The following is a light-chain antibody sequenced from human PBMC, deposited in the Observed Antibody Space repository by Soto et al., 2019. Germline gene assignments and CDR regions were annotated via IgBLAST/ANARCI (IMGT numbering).Light chain of an antibody. CDR2: AAS. J-gene: IGKJ1*01. V-gene: IGKV1-39*01. CDR1: QSISNY. Sequence: DIQMTQSPSSLSASVGDRVTITCRASQSISNYLNWYQQKPGKAPKLQIYAASSMQSGVPSRFIGSGSETGFTLTMSSLQPDDSATYCCLQSCSPLRTFGQGTKVE. CDR3: LQSCSPLRT.